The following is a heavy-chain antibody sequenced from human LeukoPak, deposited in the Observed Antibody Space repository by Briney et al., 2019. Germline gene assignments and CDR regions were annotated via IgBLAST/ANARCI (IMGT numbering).Heavy chain of an antibody. CDR3: AKALEGSGWYGDAFDI. CDR1: GFTFSSYA. Sequence: GGSPRLSCAASGFTFSSYAMSWVRQAPGKGLEWVSAISGSGGSTYYADSVKGRFTISRDNSKNTLYLQMNSLRAEDTAVYYCAKALEGSGWYGDAFDIWGQGTMVTVSS. CDR2: ISGSGGST. J-gene: IGHJ3*02. V-gene: IGHV3-23*01. D-gene: IGHD6-19*01.